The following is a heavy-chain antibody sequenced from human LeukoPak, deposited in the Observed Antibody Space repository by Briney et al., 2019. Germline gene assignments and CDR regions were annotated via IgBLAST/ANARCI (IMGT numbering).Heavy chain of an antibody. CDR3: ARVPWQQLVQFDY. V-gene: IGHV1-69*04. CDR2: IIPILGIA. D-gene: IGHD6-13*01. J-gene: IGHJ4*02. CDR1: GGTFSSYA. Sequence: ASVKVSCKASGGTFSSYAISWVRQAPGQGLEWMGRIIPILGIANYAQKFQGRVTITADKSTSTAYMELSSLRSEDTAVYYCARVPWQQLVQFDYWGQGTLVTVSS.